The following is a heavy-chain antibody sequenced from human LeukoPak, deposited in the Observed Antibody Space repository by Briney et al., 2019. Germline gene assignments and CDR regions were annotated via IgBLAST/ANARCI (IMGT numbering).Heavy chain of an antibody. CDR2: FDPEDGET. D-gene: IGHD1-1*01. J-gene: IGHJ6*02. Sequence: ASVKVFCKVSGYTLTELSMHWVRQAPGKGLEWMGGFDPEDGETIYAQKFQGRVTMTEDTSTDTAYMELSSLRSEDTAVYYCATDHTTGTTFRDYYYGMDVWGQGTTVTVSS. CDR3: ATDHTTGTTFRDYYYGMDV. V-gene: IGHV1-24*01. CDR1: GYTLTELS.